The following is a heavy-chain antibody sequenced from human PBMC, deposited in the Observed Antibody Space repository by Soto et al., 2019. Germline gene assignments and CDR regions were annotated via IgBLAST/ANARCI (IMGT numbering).Heavy chain of an antibody. CDR2: ISVDNGNT. V-gene: IGHV1-3*01. Sequence: QVQIMQSGAEVKKPGASVKVSCKTSGDTFSTYAIHWVRQAPGQGLEWMGWISVDNGNTKNSQEFQDRITITTDTSASTAYMELSSLRSGDTAVYFCVCAEAPYTNLGYWGQGTLVTVSS. CDR3: VCAEAPYTNLGY. J-gene: IGHJ4*02. CDR1: GDTFSTYA. D-gene: IGHD5-18*01.